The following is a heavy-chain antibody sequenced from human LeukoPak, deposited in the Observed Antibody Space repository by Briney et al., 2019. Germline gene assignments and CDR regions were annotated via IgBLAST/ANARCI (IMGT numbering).Heavy chain of an antibody. CDR2: INTNSGNP. V-gene: IGHV7-4-1*02. Sequence: ASGKVSCKASGYTLTNYAMNWLRQAPGQRREWRGWINTNSGNPMYAQDFTGRLVVSSDTSISTAYLQISSLKAEDTAIYYCARLGSGGEFVYWGQGTLVTVSS. D-gene: IGHD3-16*01. J-gene: IGHJ4*02. CDR3: ARLGSGGEFVY. CDR1: GYTLTNYA.